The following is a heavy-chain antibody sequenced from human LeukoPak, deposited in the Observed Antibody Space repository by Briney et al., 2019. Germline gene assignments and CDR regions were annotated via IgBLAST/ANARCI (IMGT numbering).Heavy chain of an antibody. CDR2: INPNSGGT. CDR1: GYTFTGYY. J-gene: IGHJ6*03. Sequence: ASVKVSCKASGYTFTGYYMHWVRQAPGQGLEWMGWINPNSGGTNYAQKFQGRVTMTRDTSISTAYMELSRLRSDDTAVYYCARDARYGSGSFYYYMDVWGKGTTVTVSS. CDR3: ARDARYGSGSFYYYMDV. V-gene: IGHV1-2*02. D-gene: IGHD3-10*01.